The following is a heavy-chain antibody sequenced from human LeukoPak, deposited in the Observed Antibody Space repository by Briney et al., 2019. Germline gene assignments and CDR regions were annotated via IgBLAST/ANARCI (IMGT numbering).Heavy chain of an antibody. J-gene: IGHJ4*02. CDR3: ARADVIVGATFPFDY. D-gene: IGHD1-26*01. V-gene: IGHV3-30-3*01. CDR2: ISNDGINK. CDR1: GFTFSNYA. Sequence: PGRSLRLSCAASGFTFSNYALHWVRQAPGKGLERVAVISNDGINKYYADSVKGRFSISRDNSRNTLYLQMNSLRGEDTAVYYCARADVIVGATFPFDYWGQGTLVTVSS.